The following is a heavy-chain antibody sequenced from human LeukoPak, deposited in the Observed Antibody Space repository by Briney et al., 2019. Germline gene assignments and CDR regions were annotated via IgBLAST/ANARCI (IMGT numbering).Heavy chain of an antibody. CDR2: ISSGSSTI. Sequence: PGGSLRLSSAASGFTFSSYSMNWVRQAPGKGLEWVSYISSGSSTIYYADSVKGRFTISRDNAKNSLYLQMNSLRAEDTAVYYCAREEYSSSWTWGQGTLVTVSS. CDR3: AREEYSSSWT. D-gene: IGHD6-13*01. CDR1: GFTFSSYS. V-gene: IGHV3-48*04. J-gene: IGHJ5*02.